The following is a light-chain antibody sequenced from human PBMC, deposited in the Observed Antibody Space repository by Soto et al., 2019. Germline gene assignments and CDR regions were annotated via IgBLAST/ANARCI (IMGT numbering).Light chain of an antibody. V-gene: IGKV3-20*01. CDR2: RTS. J-gene: IGKJ1*01. Sequence: EVVLTQSPGTLSLSPGERATLSCRASESVSSSCLTWYQQKPGQAPRLLIYRTSNRVTGIPDRFSGSGSGTDFTLTISRLEPEDFAVYFCQHYGNSLWTFGQGTKVEIK. CDR1: ESVSSSC. CDR3: QHYGNSLWT.